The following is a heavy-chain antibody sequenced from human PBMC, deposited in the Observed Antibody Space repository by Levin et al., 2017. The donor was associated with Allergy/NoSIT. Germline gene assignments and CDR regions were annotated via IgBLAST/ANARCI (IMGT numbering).Heavy chain of an antibody. CDR1: GYSFTSYW. CDR3: ARTRITMVRGVIITGYYYYDYGMDG. CDR2: IDPSDSYT. D-gene: IGHD3-10*01. Sequence: GGSLRLSCKGSGYSFTSYWISWVRQMPGKGLEWMGRIDPSDSYTNYSPSFQGHVTISADKSISTAYLQWSSLKASDTAMYYCARTRITMVRGVIITGYYYYDYGMDGWGQGTTVTVSS. V-gene: IGHV5-10-1*01. J-gene: IGHJ6*02.